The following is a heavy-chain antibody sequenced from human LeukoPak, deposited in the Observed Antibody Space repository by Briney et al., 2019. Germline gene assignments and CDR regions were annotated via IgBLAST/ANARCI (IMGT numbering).Heavy chain of an antibody. D-gene: IGHD1-26*01. Sequence: SETLSLTCTVSGGSISSSSYYWGWIRQPPGKGLEWIGSIYYSGSTNYNPSLKSRVTISVDTSKNQFSLKLSSVTAADTAVYYCARDLTGEGYFDYWGQGTLVTVSS. V-gene: IGHV4-39*07. J-gene: IGHJ4*02. CDR1: GGSISSSSYY. CDR2: IYYSGST. CDR3: ARDLTGEGYFDY.